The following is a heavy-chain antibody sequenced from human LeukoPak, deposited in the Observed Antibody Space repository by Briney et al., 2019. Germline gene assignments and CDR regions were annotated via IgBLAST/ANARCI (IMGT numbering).Heavy chain of an antibody. CDR2: IYTAGST. J-gene: IGHJ4*02. V-gene: IGHV3-53*01. D-gene: IGHD7-27*01. CDR3: AKDGGLWVSAHWGDS. Sequence: GGSLRLSCAASGFTVSSKYMSWVRQAPGKGLEWVSVIYTAGSTHYADSVKGRFTISRDNSKNTLYLQMDSLRAEDTAVYYCAKDGGLWVSAHWGDSWGRGTLVTVSS. CDR1: GFTVSSKY.